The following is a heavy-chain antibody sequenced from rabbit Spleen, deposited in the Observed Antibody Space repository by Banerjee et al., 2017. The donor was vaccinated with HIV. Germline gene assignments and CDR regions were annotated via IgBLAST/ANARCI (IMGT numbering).Heavy chain of an antibody. CDR2: IYGGSSGST. J-gene: IGHJ2*01. D-gene: IGHD7-1*01. Sequence: QSLEESGGDLVKPGASLTLTCTASGVSFSANSYMCWVRQAPGKGLEWIACIYGGSSGSTYYATWAKGRFTISETSPTTVTLQMTSLTVADTATYFCARGDDDIIGNYYPGAFDPWGPGTLVTVS. V-gene: IGHV1S40*01. CDR1: GVSFSANSY. CDR3: ARGDDDIIGNYYPGAFDP.